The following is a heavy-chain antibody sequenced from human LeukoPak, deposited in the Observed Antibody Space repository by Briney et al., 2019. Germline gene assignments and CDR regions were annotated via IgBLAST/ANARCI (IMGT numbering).Heavy chain of an antibody. V-gene: IGHV3-23*01. Sequence: GGSLRLSCAASGFTFSSYAMSWVRQAPGKGLEWVSAISGTGGSTYYADSVKGRFTISRDNSKNTVYLQMNSLRAEDTAVYYCAKSGGIAVAGRSLYYFDYWGQGTLVTVSS. CDR1: GFTFSSYA. D-gene: IGHD6-19*01. CDR2: ISGTGGST. J-gene: IGHJ4*02. CDR3: AKSGGIAVAGRSLYYFDY.